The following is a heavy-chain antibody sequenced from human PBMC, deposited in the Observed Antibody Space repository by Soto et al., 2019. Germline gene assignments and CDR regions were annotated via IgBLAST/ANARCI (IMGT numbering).Heavy chain of an antibody. CDR3: AHRAALNCNWNGGFFDY. CDR1: GFSLSARPVG. Sequence: QITLKESGPTRVKPTQTLTLTCTFSGFSLSARPVGVGWIRQPPGTALERLALSYWDDDKRSSPSLNGRLTITKDASKNQVVLTMTNMDPVDTAMYYCAHRAALNCNWNGGFFDYWGQGAMVTVSS. V-gene: IGHV2-5*02. J-gene: IGHJ4*02. D-gene: IGHD1-1*01. CDR2: SYWDDDK.